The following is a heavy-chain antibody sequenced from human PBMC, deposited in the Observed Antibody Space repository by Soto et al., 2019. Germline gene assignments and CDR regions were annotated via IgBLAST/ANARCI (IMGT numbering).Heavy chain of an antibody. J-gene: IGHJ6*02. CDR3: ARDREYCSSTSCDLYYYYGMDV. CDR1: GFTFSSYG. Sequence: GGSLRLSCAASGFTFSSYGMHWVRQAPGKGLEWVAVIWYDGSNKYYADSVKGRFTISRDNSKNTLYLQMNSLRAEDTAVYYCARDREYCSSTSCDLYYYYGMDVWGQGTTATVSS. V-gene: IGHV3-33*01. CDR2: IWYDGSNK. D-gene: IGHD2-2*01.